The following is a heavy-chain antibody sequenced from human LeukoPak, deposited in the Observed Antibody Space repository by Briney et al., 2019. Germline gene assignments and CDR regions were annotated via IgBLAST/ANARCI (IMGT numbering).Heavy chain of an antibody. V-gene: IGHV3-21*01. CDR1: GFTLSSYS. D-gene: IGHD2-15*01. CDR2: ISSSSSYI. Sequence: GGSLRLSCAASGFTLSSYSMSWVRQAPGKGLEWVSSISSSSSYIYYADSVKGRFTISRDNAKNSLYLQMNSLRAEDTAVYYCARDLTDIVVVVAATGPGGFDPWGQGTLVTVSS. CDR3: ARDLTDIVVVVAATGPGGFDP. J-gene: IGHJ5*02.